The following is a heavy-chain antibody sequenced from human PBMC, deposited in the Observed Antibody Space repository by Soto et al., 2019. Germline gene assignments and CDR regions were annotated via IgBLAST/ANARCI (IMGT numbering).Heavy chain of an antibody. J-gene: IGHJ4*02. CDR2: ISGYNGNT. Sequence: QVQLVQSGAEVKTPGASVKVSCKASGYTFTSYGITWVRQAPGQGLEWMGWISGYNGNTNYAQKFQDRVTMTTDTSTNTAYIELRSLRSDDTAVYYCARDLVVQTTTGGVDFWGQGTLVTVSS. D-gene: IGHD2-2*01. CDR3: ARDLVVQTTTGGVDF. V-gene: IGHV1-18*01. CDR1: GYTFTSYG.